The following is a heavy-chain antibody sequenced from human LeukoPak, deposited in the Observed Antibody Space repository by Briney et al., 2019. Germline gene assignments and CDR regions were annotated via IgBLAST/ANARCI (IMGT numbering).Heavy chain of an antibody. D-gene: IGHD6-13*01. CDR3: ATTLSSGWYYNWFDP. Sequence: SETLSLTCTVSGYSISSGYYWGWIRQPPGKGLEWIGSIYHSGSTYYNPSLKSRVTISADTSKNQFSLKVSSVTAADTAVYYCATTLSSGWYYNWFDPWGQGTLVTVSS. CDR1: GYSISSGYY. J-gene: IGHJ5*02. CDR2: IYHSGST. V-gene: IGHV4-38-2*02.